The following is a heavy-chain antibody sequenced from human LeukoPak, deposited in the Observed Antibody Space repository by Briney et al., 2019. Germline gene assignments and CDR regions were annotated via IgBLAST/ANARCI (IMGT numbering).Heavy chain of an antibody. CDR3: ARDWELSRDY. Sequence: GGSLRLSCAASGFTFNTLWMSWVRQAPGKGLEWVANINEGGSAEYYADSVKGRFTISRDNAENSVHLQMNSLRAEDTAIYYCARDWELSRDYWGQRTLVTASS. J-gene: IGHJ4*02. V-gene: IGHV3-7*01. CDR1: GFTFNTLW. D-gene: IGHD1-7*01. CDR2: INEGGSAE.